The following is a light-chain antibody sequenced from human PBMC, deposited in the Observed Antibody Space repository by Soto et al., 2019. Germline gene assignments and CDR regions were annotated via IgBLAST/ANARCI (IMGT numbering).Light chain of an antibody. J-gene: IGKJ1*01. Sequence: EIVKTHSPPTLSVSPGETATLSLSARQSVSINLAWYQQKPGQAPRLLIYGASTRATGIPARFSGSGSGTEFTLTISSLQSEDFAVYHCQHYNSWPRTWTFGQGTKVDIK. CDR2: GAS. CDR3: QHYNSWPRTWT. CDR1: QSVSIN. V-gene: IGKV3-15*01.